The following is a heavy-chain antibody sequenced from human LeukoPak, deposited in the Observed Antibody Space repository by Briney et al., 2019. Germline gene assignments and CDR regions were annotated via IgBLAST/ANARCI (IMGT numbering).Heavy chain of an antibody. Sequence: GGSLTLSCAASGFTFSSYMMHWVRQVPGKGLVWVSRLNRGGDTTTYADSVKGRFTISRDNAKNTLYLQMTSLRVEDTAVYYCARSKEESYSYTLDPWGQGILVTVSS. CDR2: LNRGGDTT. CDR3: ARSKEESYSYTLDP. J-gene: IGHJ5*02. CDR1: GFTFSSYM. D-gene: IGHD2-21*01. V-gene: IGHV3-74*01.